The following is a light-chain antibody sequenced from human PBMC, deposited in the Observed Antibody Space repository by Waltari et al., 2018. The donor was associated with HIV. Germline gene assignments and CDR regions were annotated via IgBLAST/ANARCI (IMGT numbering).Light chain of an antibody. Sequence: EIVLTQSPATLSLSPGERATLPCRASQSVSSYLAWSQQKPGQAPRLLIYDASNRATGIPARFSGSGSETDFTLTISNLEPENFAVYYCQQRSTWPYTFGQGTKLEIK. CDR3: QQRSTWPYT. J-gene: IGKJ2*01. V-gene: IGKV3-11*01. CDR1: QSVSSY. CDR2: DAS.